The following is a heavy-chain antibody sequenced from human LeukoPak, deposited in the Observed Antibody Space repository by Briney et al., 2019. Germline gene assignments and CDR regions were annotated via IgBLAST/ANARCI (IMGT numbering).Heavy chain of an antibody. D-gene: IGHD4-23*01. J-gene: IGHJ4*02. Sequence: GGSLRLSCAASGFSFSDFWMTWVRQAPGKGLEWVANINQDASDIQYVDSLKGRFTISRDNSKNSVYLQMNSLRAEDTAVYYCAKDLGRRGGYFDYWGQGTLVTVSS. CDR1: GFSFSDFW. CDR2: INQDASDI. V-gene: IGHV3-7*01. CDR3: AKDLGRRGGYFDY.